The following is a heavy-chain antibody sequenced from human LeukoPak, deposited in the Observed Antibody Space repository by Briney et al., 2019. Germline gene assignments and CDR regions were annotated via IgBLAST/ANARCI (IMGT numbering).Heavy chain of an antibody. CDR1: GYTFTDYY. Sequence: ASVKVSCKASGYTFTDYYMHWVRQAPGQGLEWIGYIIPHSGGTTYAQKLQGRVTVTTETSTSTAYMELRSLRSDDTAVYYCARGNCGGDCYSFDYWGQGTLVTVSS. J-gene: IGHJ4*02. CDR2: IIPHSGGT. CDR3: ARGNCGGDCYSFDY. V-gene: IGHV1-2*02. D-gene: IGHD2-21*02.